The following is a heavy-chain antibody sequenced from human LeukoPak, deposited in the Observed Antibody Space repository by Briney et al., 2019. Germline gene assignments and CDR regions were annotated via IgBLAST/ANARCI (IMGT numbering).Heavy chain of an antibody. CDR3: ARELVVRSGDDFDN. V-gene: IGHV3-74*01. J-gene: IGHJ4*02. D-gene: IGHD2-2*01. CDR1: GFTFSSYW. Sequence: GGSLRLSCAASGFTFSSYWMHWVRQGPGKGLVWVARINGDGSSTRYADSVKGRFTISRDNAKNTLYLHMNSLRAEDTAVYSCARELVVRSGDDFDNWGQGTLVTVSS. CDR2: INGDGSST.